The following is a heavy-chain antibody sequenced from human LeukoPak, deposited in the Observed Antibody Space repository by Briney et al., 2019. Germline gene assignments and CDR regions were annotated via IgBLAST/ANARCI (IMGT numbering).Heavy chain of an antibody. V-gene: IGHV4-34*01. CDR3: ARASKSNYCWFDP. CDR2: INHSGST. Sequence: SETLSLTCAVYGGSFSGYYWSWIRQPPGKGLEWIGEINHSGSTNYNPSLKSRVTISVDTSKNQFSLKLSSVTAADTAVYYCARASKSNYCWFDPWGQGTLVTVSS. J-gene: IGHJ5*02. CDR1: GGSFSGYY. D-gene: IGHD4-11*01.